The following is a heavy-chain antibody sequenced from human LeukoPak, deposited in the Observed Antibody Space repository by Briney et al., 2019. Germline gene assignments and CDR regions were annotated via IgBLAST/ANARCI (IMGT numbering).Heavy chain of an antibody. CDR3: ARGSTVTNRRGYYFDY. V-gene: IGHV4-59*01. CDR1: GGSISSYY. D-gene: IGHD4-17*01. CDR2: IYYSGST. J-gene: IGHJ4*02. Sequence: SETLSLTCTVSGGSISSYYWSWIRQPPGKGLEWVGYIYYSGSTNYKPSLKSRVTISVDTSKDQFSLKLSSVTAADTAVYYCARGSTVTNRRGYYFDYWGQGTLVTVSS.